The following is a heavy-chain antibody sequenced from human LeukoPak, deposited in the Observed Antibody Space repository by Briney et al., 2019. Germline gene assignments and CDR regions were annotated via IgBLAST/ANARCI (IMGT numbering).Heavy chain of an antibody. D-gene: IGHD5-18*01. V-gene: IGHV1-69*05. J-gene: IGHJ4*02. CDR2: IIPIFGTA. CDR3: ARSTGGFGYSYAIDY. Sequence: SVKVSCKASGGTFSSYAISWVRQAPGQGLEWMGGIIPIFGTANYAQKFQGRVTITTDESTSTAYMELSSLRSEDAAVYYCARSTGGFGYSYAIDYWGQGTLVTVSS. CDR1: GGTFSSYA.